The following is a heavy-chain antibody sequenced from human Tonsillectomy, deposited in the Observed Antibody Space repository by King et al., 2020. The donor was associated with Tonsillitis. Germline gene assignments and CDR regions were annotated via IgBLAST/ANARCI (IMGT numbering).Heavy chain of an antibody. CDR3: ARDPRHGGWPYYYASSGYYYFDY. Sequence: QLVQSGAEVKKPGASVKVSCKASGYTFTSYGISWVRQAPGQGLEWMGWISAYNGNTNYAQKLQGRVTMTTDTSTSTAYMELRSLRSDDTAVYYCARDPRHGGWPYYYASSGYYYFDYWGQGPLVTVSS. V-gene: IGHV1-18*01. J-gene: IGHJ4*02. CDR2: ISAYNGNT. D-gene: IGHD3-22*01. CDR1: GYTFTSYG.